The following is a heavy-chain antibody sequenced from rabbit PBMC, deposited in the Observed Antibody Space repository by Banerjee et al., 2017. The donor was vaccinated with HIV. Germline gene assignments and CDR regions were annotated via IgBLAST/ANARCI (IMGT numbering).Heavy chain of an antibody. Sequence: QLVESGGGLVTLGGSLKLSCKASGFDFGGYYMSWVRQAPGKGLEWIGYISSSGSTYYASWVNDQFTLSRENAQNTLYLQLNSLTAADTATYFCARTGSGDYNDLWGPGTLVTVS. V-gene: IGHV1S7*01. D-gene: IGHD8-1*01. CDR1: GFDFGGYY. CDR3: ARTGSGDYNDL. CDR2: ISSSGST. J-gene: IGHJ6*01.